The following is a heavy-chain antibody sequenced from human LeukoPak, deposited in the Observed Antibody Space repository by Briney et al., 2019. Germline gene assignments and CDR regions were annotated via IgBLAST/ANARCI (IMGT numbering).Heavy chain of an antibody. D-gene: IGHD3-10*01. CDR3: ARDGGLLWFGELLYSHWFDP. Sequence: GGSLRLSCAASGFTFSSYSMNWVRQASGKGLEWVSSISSSSSYIYYADSVKGRFTISRDNAKNSLYLQMNSLRAEDTAVYYCARDGGLLWFGELLYSHWFDPWGQGTLVTVSS. CDR1: GFTFSSYS. CDR2: ISSSSSYI. J-gene: IGHJ5*02. V-gene: IGHV3-21*01.